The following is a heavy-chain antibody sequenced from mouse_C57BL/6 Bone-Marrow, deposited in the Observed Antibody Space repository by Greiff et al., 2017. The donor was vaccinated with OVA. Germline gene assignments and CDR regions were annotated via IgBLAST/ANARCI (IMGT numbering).Heavy chain of an antibody. CDR2: FHPYNDDT. J-gene: IGHJ3*01. Sequence: SFSPFTTYPIEWMKQNHGKSLEWIGNFHPYNDDTKYNEKFKGKATLTVEKSSSTVYLELSRLTSDDSAVYYCARPGDYDGDWFAYWGQGTLVTVSA. V-gene: IGHV1-47*01. CDR1: FSPFTTYP. CDR3: ARPGDYDGDWFAY. D-gene: IGHD2-4*01.